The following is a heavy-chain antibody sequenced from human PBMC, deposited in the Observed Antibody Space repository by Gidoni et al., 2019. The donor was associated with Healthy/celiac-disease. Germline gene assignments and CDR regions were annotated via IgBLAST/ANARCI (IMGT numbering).Heavy chain of an antibody. CDR3: AREAEGVTGTSFDY. V-gene: IGHV3-7*01. CDR1: GFTFSSYW. CDR2: IKQDGSEK. J-gene: IGHJ4*02. D-gene: IGHD1-7*01. Sequence: VQLVASGGGLVQPGGALRLSCAASGFTFSSYWMSWVRQAPGKGLEWVANIKQDGSEKYYVDSVKGRFTISRDNAKNSLYLQMNSLRAEDTAVYYCAREAEGVTGTSFDYWGQGTLVTVSS.